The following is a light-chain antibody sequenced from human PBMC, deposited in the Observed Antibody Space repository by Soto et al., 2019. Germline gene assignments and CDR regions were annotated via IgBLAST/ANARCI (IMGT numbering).Light chain of an antibody. V-gene: IGLV2-11*01. CDR1: SSDVGAYNF. CDR3: CSYAGSYTYV. CDR2: DVS. J-gene: IGLJ1*01. Sequence: QSVLTQPRSVSWSPGQSVTISCTGTSSDVGAYNFVSWYQQHPGKAPKLMIYDVSKRPSGVPDRFSGSKSGNTASLTISGLQAEDEADYYCCSYAGSYTYVFGTGTKLTVL.